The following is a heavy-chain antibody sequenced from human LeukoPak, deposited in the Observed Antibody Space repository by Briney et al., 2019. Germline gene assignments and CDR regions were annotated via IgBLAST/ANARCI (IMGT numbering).Heavy chain of an antibody. D-gene: IGHD1-26*01. J-gene: IGHJ4*02. CDR3: ARDGTNSGSYFLADY. CDR2: ISYDGSNK. CDR1: GFTFSSYA. V-gene: IGHV3-30-3*01. Sequence: PGGSLRLSCAASGFTFSSYAMHWVRHAPGKGLEWVAVISYDGSNKYYADSVKGRFTISRDNSKNTLYLQMNSLRAEDTAVYYCARDGTNSGSYFLADYWGQGTLVTASS.